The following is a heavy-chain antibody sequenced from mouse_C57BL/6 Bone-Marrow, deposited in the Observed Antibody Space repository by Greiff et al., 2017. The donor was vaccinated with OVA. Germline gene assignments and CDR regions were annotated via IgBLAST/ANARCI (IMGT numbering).Heavy chain of an antibody. CDR2: IYPRSGNT. J-gene: IGHJ4*01. D-gene: IGHD2-5*01. CDR1: GYTFTSYG. CDR3: ARTLSSYSNLYAMDY. Sequence: VKLVESGAELARPGASVKLSCKASGYTFTSYGISWVKQRTGQGLEWIGEIYPRSGNTYYNEKFKGKATLTADKSSSTAYMELRSLTSEDSAVYFCARTLSSYSNLYAMDYWGQGTSVTVSS. V-gene: IGHV1-81*01.